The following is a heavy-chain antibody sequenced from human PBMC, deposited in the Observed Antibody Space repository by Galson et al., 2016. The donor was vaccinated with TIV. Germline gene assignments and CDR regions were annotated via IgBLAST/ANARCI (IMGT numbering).Heavy chain of an antibody. CDR2: MSPANGNT. Sequence: SVKVSCKASVYTLTSFDISWIRQAPGQGLEWMGWMSPANGNTGYAQKFRGRITMTRHPSTTTVYMELSGLTSEDTAVYYCARGHYYDTSGYSFDFRGQGTLVTVSS. V-gene: IGHV1-8*01. CDR3: ARGHYYDTSGYSFDF. J-gene: IGHJ4*02. CDR1: VYTLTSFD. D-gene: IGHD3-22*01.